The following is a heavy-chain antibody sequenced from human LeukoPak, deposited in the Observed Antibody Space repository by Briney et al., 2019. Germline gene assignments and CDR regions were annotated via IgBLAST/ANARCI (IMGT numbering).Heavy chain of an antibody. CDR3: ASPLGITMVRGATNDY. CDR2: IYYIGTT. CDR1: GGSISTSSYY. J-gene: IGHJ4*02. D-gene: IGHD3-10*01. Sequence: SSETLSLTCTVSGGSISTSSYYWAWIRQPPGKGLEWIGTIYYIGTTYYNASLKSRVSMSVDTSKNQFSLKLTSLTAADTAVYYCASPLGITMVRGATNDYWGQGTLVTVSS. V-gene: IGHV4-39*07.